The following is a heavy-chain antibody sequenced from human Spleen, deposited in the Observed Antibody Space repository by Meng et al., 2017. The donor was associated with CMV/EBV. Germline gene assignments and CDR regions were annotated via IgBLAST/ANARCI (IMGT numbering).Heavy chain of an antibody. CDR1: GFNFNTYS. Sequence: GGSLRLSCAASGFNFNTYSMNWVRQAPGKGLEWVASISSRSIYIYYADLVKGRFTISRDNAENSLYLQMNNLRAEDTAVYYCARDGGQVGAKVVDYWGQGTLVTVSS. D-gene: IGHD1-26*01. V-gene: IGHV3-21*01. J-gene: IGHJ4*02. CDR2: ISSRSIYI. CDR3: ARDGGQVGAKVVDY.